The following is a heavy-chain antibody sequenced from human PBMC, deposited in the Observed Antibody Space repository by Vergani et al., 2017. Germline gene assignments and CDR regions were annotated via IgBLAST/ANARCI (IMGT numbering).Heavy chain of an antibody. Sequence: QVQLVESGGGVVQPGRSLRLSCAASGFTFSSYGMHWVRQAPGKGLEWVAVIWYDGSNKYYADSVKGRFTISRDNAKNSLYLQMNSLRAEDTAVYYCARYLSDRVVVPGYNDYWGQGTLVTVSS. J-gene: IGHJ4*02. V-gene: IGHV3-33*01. CDR2: IWYDGSNK. D-gene: IGHD2-2*01. CDR3: ARYLSDRVVVPGYNDY. CDR1: GFTFSSYG.